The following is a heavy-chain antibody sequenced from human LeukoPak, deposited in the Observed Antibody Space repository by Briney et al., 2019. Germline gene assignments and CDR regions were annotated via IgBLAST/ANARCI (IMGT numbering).Heavy chain of an antibody. J-gene: IGHJ2*01. CDR2: IYPGDSDP. V-gene: IGHV5-51*01. CDR1: GYRFNTYW. CDR3: ARVHDSSGDYWYFDL. D-gene: IGHD3-22*01. Sequence: GESLKISCKGSGYRFNTYWIAWVRQMPGKGLEWMGIIYPGDSDPRYRPSFQGQVNISADKSISTAYLQWNSLKASDTAMYYCARVHDSSGDYWYFDLWGRGTLVTVSS.